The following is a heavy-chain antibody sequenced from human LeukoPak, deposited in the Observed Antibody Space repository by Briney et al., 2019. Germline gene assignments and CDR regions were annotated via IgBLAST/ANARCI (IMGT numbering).Heavy chain of an antibody. Sequence: SETLSLTCTVSGGSISSYYWSWVRQPAGEGLEWVGRIYTSGSTNYNPSLKSRVTMSVDTSKNQFSLKLISVTAAHTAVYYCAAGYSSSWFHAFDIWGQGTMVTVSS. D-gene: IGHD6-13*01. CDR1: GGSISSYY. CDR3: AAGYSSSWFHAFDI. J-gene: IGHJ3*02. V-gene: IGHV4-4*07. CDR2: IYTSGST.